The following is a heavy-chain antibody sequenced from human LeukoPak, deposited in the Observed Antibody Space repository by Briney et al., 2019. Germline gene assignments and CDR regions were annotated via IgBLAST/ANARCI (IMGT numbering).Heavy chain of an antibody. Sequence: GGSLRLSCAASGFTFSSYSMNWVRQAPGKGLEWVSSISSSSSYIYYADSVKGRFTISRDNAKNSLYLQMNSLRAEDTAEYYCARGDFSLAVAGTDAFDIWGQGTMVTVSS. CDR2: ISSSSSYI. D-gene: IGHD6-19*01. J-gene: IGHJ3*02. CDR1: GFTFSSYS. V-gene: IGHV3-21*01. CDR3: ARGDFSLAVAGTDAFDI.